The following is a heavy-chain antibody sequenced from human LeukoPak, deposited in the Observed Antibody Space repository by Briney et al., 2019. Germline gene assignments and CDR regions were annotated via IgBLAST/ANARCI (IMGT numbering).Heavy chain of an antibody. CDR3: AREDSNLPHY. Sequence: PSETLSLTCTVSGGSISSYYWSWIRQPPGKGLEWIGYIYYSGSTNYNPSLKSRVTISVDTSKNQFSLKLSSVTAADTAVYYCAREDSNLPHYWGQGTLVTVSS. CDR2: IYYSGST. V-gene: IGHV4-59*01. CDR1: GGSISSYY. J-gene: IGHJ4*02. D-gene: IGHD4-11*01.